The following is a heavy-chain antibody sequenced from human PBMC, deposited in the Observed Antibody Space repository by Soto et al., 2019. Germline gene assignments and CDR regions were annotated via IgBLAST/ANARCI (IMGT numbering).Heavy chain of an antibody. D-gene: IGHD3-22*01. V-gene: IGHV4-31*03. CDR3: ARGDDGTMESYYYYMDV. CDR2: IFYSGSF. Sequence: SETLSLTCTVSGGSISSGTSYWSWIRQRPGKGLEWIGYIFYSGSFYYTPSLRSRVMILADTSKNQFTLKLSSVTAADTAVYYCARGDDGTMESYYYYMDVWGKGTTVTVSS. CDR1: GGSISSGTSY. J-gene: IGHJ6*03.